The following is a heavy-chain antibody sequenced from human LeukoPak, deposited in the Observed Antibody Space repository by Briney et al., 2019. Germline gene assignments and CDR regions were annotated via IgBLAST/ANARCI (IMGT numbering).Heavy chain of an antibody. CDR3: ARARGGTYTTFYHYGMGV. Sequence: NPSETLSLTCAVYGGSFSGYYWNWIRQPPGKGLEWIGEINHSGSTTYNPSLKSRVTISVDTSKNQFSLKLSSVTAADTAVYYCARARGGTYTTFYHYGMGVWGQGTTVTVSS. J-gene: IGHJ6*02. D-gene: IGHD1-26*01. CDR2: INHSGST. CDR1: GGSFSGYY. V-gene: IGHV4-34*01.